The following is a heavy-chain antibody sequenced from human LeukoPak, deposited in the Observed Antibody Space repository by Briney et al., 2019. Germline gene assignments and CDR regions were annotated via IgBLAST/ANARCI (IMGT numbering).Heavy chain of an antibody. Sequence: SETLSLTCTVSGGSISNYDWSWIRQSAGKGLEWIGRIYTSGSANYNPSLKSRVTMSVDTSKNQLSLKLSSETAADTAVYYCVRLAALGYSFDPRYAFDIWGQGTIVTVSS. V-gene: IGHV4-4*07. CDR3: VRLAALGYSFDPRYAFDI. D-gene: IGHD5-18*01. CDR2: IYTSGSA. J-gene: IGHJ3*02. CDR1: GGSISNYD.